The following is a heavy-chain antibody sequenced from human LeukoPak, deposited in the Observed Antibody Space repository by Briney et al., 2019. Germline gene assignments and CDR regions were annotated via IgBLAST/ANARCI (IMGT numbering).Heavy chain of an antibody. CDR3: ASFHRHRTDY. Sequence: PSETLSLTCTVSGGSISSYYWVWIRQPPGKGLEWIGSIYFSGVTYYNPSLKSRVTISVDTSKNQFSLKLNSGTAADTAVYYCASFHRHRTDYWGQGTLVTVSS. V-gene: IGHV4-39*01. CDR1: GGSISSYY. J-gene: IGHJ4*02. CDR2: IYFSGVT.